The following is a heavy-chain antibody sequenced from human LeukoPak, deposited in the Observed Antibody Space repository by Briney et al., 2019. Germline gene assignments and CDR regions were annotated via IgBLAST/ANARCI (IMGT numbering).Heavy chain of an antibody. J-gene: IGHJ4*02. V-gene: IGHV3-9*01. D-gene: IGHD6-13*01. CDR1: GFTFDDYA. Sequence: PGGSLRLSCAASGFTFDDYAMHWVRQAPGKGLEWVSGISWNSGSIGYADSVKGRFTISRDNAKNSLYLQMNSLRAEDTALYYCAKDIVPILAAAGVAFDYWGQGTLVTVSS. CDR3: AKDIVPILAAAGVAFDY. CDR2: ISWNSGSI.